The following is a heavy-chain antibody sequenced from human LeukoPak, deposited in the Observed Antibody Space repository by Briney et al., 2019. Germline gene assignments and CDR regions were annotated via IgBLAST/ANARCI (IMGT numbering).Heavy chain of an antibody. Sequence: GGSLRLSCAASEFTFSSYSLNWVRQAPGKGLEWVASINHNGNVNYYVDSVKGRFTISRDNAKNSLYLQMSNLRAEDTAVYFCARGGGLDVWGQGATVTVSS. V-gene: IGHV3-7*03. CDR1: EFTFSSYS. D-gene: IGHD3-16*01. CDR2: INHNGNVN. CDR3: ARGGGLDV. J-gene: IGHJ6*02.